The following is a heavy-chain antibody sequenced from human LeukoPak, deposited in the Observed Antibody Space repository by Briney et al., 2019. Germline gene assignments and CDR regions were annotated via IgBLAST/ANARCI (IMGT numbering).Heavy chain of an antibody. CDR3: ARGAFSSSWLYCYYYYMDV. CDR1: GFTFNDYV. J-gene: IGHJ6*03. V-gene: IGHV3-9*01. Sequence: GRSLRLSCAASGFTFNDYVMHWVRQAPGKGLEWVSGISWASEKIAYADSVKGRFTISRDNAKNSLYLEMNSLRAEDTAVYYCARGAFSSSWLYCYYYYMDVWGKGTTVTVSS. D-gene: IGHD6-13*01. CDR2: ISWASEKI.